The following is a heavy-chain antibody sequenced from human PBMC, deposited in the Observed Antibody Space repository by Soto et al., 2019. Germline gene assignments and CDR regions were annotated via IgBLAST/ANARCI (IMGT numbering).Heavy chain of an antibody. Sequence: SETLSLTCAFSVDSITSNVWWSWIRQSPGKGLEWIGEAYHNGLTNYNPSLKSRVTMSTDTSKNQFSLKLTSVTAADTAMYYCARDAALTGEDDRFEYWGQGTLVSVSS. CDR1: VDSITSNVW. CDR2: AYHNGLT. CDR3: ARDAALTGEDDRFEY. D-gene: IGHD1-1*01. V-gene: IGHV4-4*02. J-gene: IGHJ4*02.